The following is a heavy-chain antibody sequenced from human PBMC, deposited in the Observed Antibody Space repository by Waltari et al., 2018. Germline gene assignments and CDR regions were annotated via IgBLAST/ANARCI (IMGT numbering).Heavy chain of an antibody. Sequence: QVQLQESGPGLVKPSQTLSLTCTVSGGSISSGSYYWRWIRQPAGKGLEWIGYIYTSGSTNYNPSLKSRVTISVDTSKNQFSLKLSSVTAADTAVYYCASLFWSGYYYFDYWGQGTLVTVSS. CDR2: IYTSGST. V-gene: IGHV4-61*09. CDR3: ASLFWSGYYYFDY. D-gene: IGHD3-3*01. J-gene: IGHJ4*02. CDR1: GGSISSGSYY.